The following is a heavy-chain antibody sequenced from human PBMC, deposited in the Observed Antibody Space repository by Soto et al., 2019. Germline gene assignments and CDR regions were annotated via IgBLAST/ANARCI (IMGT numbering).Heavy chain of an antibody. V-gene: IGHV1-18*04. CDR2: ISAHNGDT. CDR3: ARDWSRYFDSSGLMWFY. D-gene: IGHD3-22*01. CDR1: GYTLNYYG. Sequence: ASVKVSCKAAGYTLNYYGISWVRQAPGQGLEWVGSISAHNGDTKYAQNLQGRLTLTTDTPTSTAYMELTSLTSDDTAVYYCARDWSRYFDSSGLMWFYWGQGPLVTVSS. J-gene: IGHJ4*02.